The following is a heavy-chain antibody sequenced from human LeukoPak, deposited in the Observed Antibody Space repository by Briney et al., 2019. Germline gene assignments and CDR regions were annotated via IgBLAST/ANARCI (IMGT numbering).Heavy chain of an antibody. J-gene: IGHJ4*02. CDR2: ISSSSSTI. D-gene: IGHD3-3*01. V-gene: IGHV3-48*04. Sequence: GGSLRLSCAASGFTFSSYSMNWVRQAPGKGLEWVSYISSSSSTIYYADSVKGRFTISRDNAKNSLYLQMNSLRAEDTAVYYCARAGEGFGVVIITGGDYWGQGTLVTVSS. CDR3: ARAGEGFGVVIITGGDY. CDR1: GFTFSSYS.